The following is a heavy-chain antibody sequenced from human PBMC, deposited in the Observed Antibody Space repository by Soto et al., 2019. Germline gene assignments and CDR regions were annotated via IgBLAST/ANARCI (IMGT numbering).Heavy chain of an antibody. V-gene: IGHV3-23*01. D-gene: IGHD6-6*01. Sequence: GGSLRLSCAASEFSFEDYAMSLVRQAPGKGLEWVSSITYTGVSTYYADSVKGRFTISRDNSKNTLYLQMNSLRAEDTAVYYCAKRSSSSTFDYWGQGTLVTVSS. CDR3: AKRSSSSTFDY. J-gene: IGHJ4*02. CDR2: ITYTGVST. CDR1: EFSFEDYA.